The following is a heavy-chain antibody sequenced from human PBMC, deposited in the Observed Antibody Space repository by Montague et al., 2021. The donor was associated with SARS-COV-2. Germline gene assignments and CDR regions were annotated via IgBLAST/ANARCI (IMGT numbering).Heavy chain of an antibody. D-gene: IGHD5-12*01. CDR2: IYYSGST. Sequence: SETLSLTCTVSGGSISSSSYYWGWIRQPPGKGLEWIGSIYYSGSTYYNPSLKSRVTISVDTSKNQFSLKLSSVTAADTAVYYCARQPLGYDFVYYYYGMDVWGQGTTVTVSS. J-gene: IGHJ6*02. CDR3: ARQPLGYDFVYYYYGMDV. CDR1: GGSISSSSYY. V-gene: IGHV4-39*01.